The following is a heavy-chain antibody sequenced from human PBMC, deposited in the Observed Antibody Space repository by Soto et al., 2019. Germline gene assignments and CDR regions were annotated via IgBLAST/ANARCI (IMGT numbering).Heavy chain of an antibody. CDR1: GFSFSNYA. V-gene: IGHV3-23*01. D-gene: IGHD2-15*01. J-gene: IGHJ5*02. CDR2: ISGTGAGT. Sequence: EVQLLESGGGLVQPGGSRRLSCAASGFSFSNYAMTWVRQAPGKGLEWVSVISGTGAGTYYADSVKGRFTISRDNLKNTLYIHMNSLSADATAVYACATGLADVGAAGSCSFDPWGQGTLVTVCS. CDR3: ATGLADVGAAGSCSFDP.